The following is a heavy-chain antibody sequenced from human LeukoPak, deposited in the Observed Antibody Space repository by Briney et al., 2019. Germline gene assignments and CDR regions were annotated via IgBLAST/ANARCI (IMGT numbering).Heavy chain of an antibody. CDR3: ARVRYYYDSSGYYLDY. CDR1: GGSFSGYY. J-gene: IGHJ4*02. Sequence: PETLSLTCAVYGGSFSGYYWSWIRQPPGKGLEWIGEINHSGSTNYNPSLKSRVTISVDTSKNQFSLKLSSVTAADTAVYYCARVRYYYDSSGYYLDYWGQGTLVTVSS. D-gene: IGHD3-22*01. CDR2: INHSGST. V-gene: IGHV4-34*01.